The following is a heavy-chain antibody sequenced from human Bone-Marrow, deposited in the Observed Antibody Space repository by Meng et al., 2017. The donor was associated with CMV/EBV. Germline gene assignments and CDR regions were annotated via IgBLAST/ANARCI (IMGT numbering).Heavy chain of an antibody. CDR2: LNPDTGAT. J-gene: IGHJ4*02. D-gene: IGHD6-19*01. V-gene: IGHV1-2*02. Sequence: ASVKVSCKASGGTFSSYAISWVRQAPGQGLEWMGRLNPDTGATKYAQKFQGRVTLTRDTSSDTASMDLTRLTSDDTAVYYCVRGPQNGWYGEFDYWGQGTLVTVSS. CDR1: GGTFSSYA. CDR3: VRGPQNGWYGEFDY.